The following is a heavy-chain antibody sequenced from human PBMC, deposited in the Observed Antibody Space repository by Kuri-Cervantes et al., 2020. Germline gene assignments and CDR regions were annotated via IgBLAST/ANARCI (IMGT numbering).Heavy chain of an antibody. Sequence: GGSLRLSCAASGFTFSSYSMNWVRQAPGKGLEWVSSISSSSSYIYYADSVKGRFTMSRDNAKNSLYLQMNSLRAEDTAVYYCARESTSGWYPWGQGTLVTVSS. D-gene: IGHD6-19*01. V-gene: IGHV3-21*06. J-gene: IGHJ5*02. CDR3: ARESTSGWYP. CDR1: GFTFSSYS. CDR2: ISSSSSYI.